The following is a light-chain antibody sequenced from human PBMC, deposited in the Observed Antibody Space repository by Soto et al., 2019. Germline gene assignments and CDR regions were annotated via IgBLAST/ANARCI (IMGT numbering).Light chain of an antibody. CDR3: QQYDSAPRT. J-gene: IGKJ1*01. V-gene: IGKV3-20*01. Sequence: EIVLTQSPGTLSLSPGERATLSCRASQNVSSNKIAWYQQKPGQAPRLLIFGASSRATGIPDRFSGSGSGTDFTLTISRLEPEDLAVYYCQQYDSAPRTFGQGTKVDSK. CDR2: GAS. CDR1: QNVSSNK.